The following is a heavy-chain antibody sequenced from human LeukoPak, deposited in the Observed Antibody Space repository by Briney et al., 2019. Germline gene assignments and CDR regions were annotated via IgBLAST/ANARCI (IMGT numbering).Heavy chain of an antibody. Sequence: ESLKISCEGSGYNFSNCLIGWVRQMPGKGLEWMGIIYPGDSDTRYGPSFQGQVTISADKSISTAYLQWSSLKASDTAMYYCARHGGGGSGGNSGFDYWGQGTLVTVSS. CDR2: IYPGDSDT. J-gene: IGHJ4*02. D-gene: IGHD4-23*01. CDR3: ARHGGGGSGGNSGFDY. CDR1: GYNFSNCL. V-gene: IGHV5-51*01.